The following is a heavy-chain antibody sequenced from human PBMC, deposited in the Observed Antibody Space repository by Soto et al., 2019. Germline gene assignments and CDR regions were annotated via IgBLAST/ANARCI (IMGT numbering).Heavy chain of an antibody. J-gene: IGHJ3*02. Sequence: QVQLVQSGAEVKKPGASVKVSCKASGYTFTSYAMHWVRQAPGQRLEWMGWINAGNGNTKYSQKFQGRVTITRDTSASTAYMELSSLRSEDTAVYYCASMDIVVVPAAAHVAFDIWGQGTMVTLSS. CDR2: INAGNGNT. V-gene: IGHV1-3*01. CDR1: GYTFTSYA. CDR3: ASMDIVVVPAAAHVAFDI. D-gene: IGHD2-2*03.